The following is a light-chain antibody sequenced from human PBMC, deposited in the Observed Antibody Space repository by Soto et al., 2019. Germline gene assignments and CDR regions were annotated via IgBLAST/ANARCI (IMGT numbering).Light chain of an antibody. CDR2: EVS. Sequence: QSALTQPASVSGSPGQSITISCTGTSSDVGAYNYVSWYHQHPGKAPKLMIFEVSDRPSGVSNRFSGSKSGNTASLTISGLQAEDEADYYCSSYTSSNTLVFGRGTKLTVL. J-gene: IGLJ2*01. CDR1: SSDVGAYNY. CDR3: SSYTSSNTLV. V-gene: IGLV2-14*01.